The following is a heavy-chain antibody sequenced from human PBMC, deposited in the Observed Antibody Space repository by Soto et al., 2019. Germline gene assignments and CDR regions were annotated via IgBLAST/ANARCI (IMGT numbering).Heavy chain of an antibody. CDR2: IYWDDDK. D-gene: IGHD3-10*01. V-gene: IGHV2-5*02. CDR3: AHSRRYYYGSGGFDP. Sequence: QITLKESGPTLVKPTQTLTLTCTFSGFSLSTSGVGVGWIRQPPGKALEWLALIYWDDDKRYSPSLKSRLTIXXDXSXXPLVLTMTNMDTVHTATYYCAHSRRYYYGSGGFDPWGQGTLVTVSS. J-gene: IGHJ5*02. CDR1: GFSLSTSGVG.